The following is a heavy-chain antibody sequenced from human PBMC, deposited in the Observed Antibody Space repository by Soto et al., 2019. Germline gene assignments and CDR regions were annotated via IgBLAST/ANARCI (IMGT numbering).Heavy chain of an antibody. Sequence: SETLSLTCAVYGGSFSDFYWNCIRQPPGKGLEWIGEINHSGSTSYNPSLKSRVTISVDTSKNQISLKLTSVTAADTAVYYCARGWPRAIAAAPGSNWFDPWGQGTLVTVSS. V-gene: IGHV4-34*01. CDR3: ARGWPRAIAAAPGSNWFDP. CDR2: INHSGST. J-gene: IGHJ5*02. D-gene: IGHD6-13*01. CDR1: GGSFSDFY.